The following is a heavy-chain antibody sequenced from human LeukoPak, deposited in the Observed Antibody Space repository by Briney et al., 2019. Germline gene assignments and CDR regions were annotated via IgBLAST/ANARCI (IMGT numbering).Heavy chain of an antibody. CDR3: ATVGTYYFDY. CDR2: IIPILGIA. D-gene: IGHD1-14*01. CDR1: GGTFSSYA. V-gene: IGHV1-69*04. J-gene: IGHJ4*02. Sequence: ASVKVSCKASGGTFSSYAISWVRQAPGQGLEWMGRIIPILGIANYAQKFQGRVTITADKTTGTAYMELSSLRSEDTAVYYCATVGTYYFDYWGQGTLVTVSS.